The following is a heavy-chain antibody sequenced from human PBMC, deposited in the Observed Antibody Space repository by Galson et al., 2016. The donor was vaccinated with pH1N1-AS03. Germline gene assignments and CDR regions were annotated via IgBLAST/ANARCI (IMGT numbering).Heavy chain of an antibody. J-gene: IGHJ4*02. V-gene: IGHV1-46*01. CDR1: GYTFSRYY. CDR3: ATYGSGSRGGFDY. Sequence: SVKVSCKASGYTFSRYYMHWMRQAPGQGPEWMGVIDPSIGSTTYAQKFQGRVNMTRDTATTTAYMELRSLRSDDTAVYYCATYGSGSRGGFDYWGQG. D-gene: IGHD3-10*01. CDR2: IDPSIGST.